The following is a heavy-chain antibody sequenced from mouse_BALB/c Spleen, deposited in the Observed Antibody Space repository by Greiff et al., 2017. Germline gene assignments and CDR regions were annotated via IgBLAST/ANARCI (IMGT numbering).Heavy chain of an antibody. Sequence: QVQLQQSGAELVKPGAPVKLSCKASGYTFTSYWMNWVKQRPGRGLEWIGRIDPSDSETHYNQKFKDKAILTVDKSSSTAYMQLSSLTSEDSAVYYCARSGGTGYYYAMDYWGQGTSVTVSS. D-gene: IGHD1-1*02. V-gene: IGHV1-69*02. CDR2: IDPSDSET. CDR1: GYTFTSYW. CDR3: ARSGGTGYYYAMDY. J-gene: IGHJ4*01.